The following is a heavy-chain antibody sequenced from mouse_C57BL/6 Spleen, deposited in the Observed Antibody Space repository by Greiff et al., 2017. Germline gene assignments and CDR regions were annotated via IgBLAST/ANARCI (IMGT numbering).Heavy chain of an antibody. D-gene: IGHD4-1*02. CDR1: GFTFSDYG. Sequence: DVKLVESGRGLVKPGGSLKLSCAASGFTFSDYGMHWVRQAPEKGLEWVAYISSGSSTIYYADTVKGRFTISRDNAKNTLFLQMTSLRSEDTAMYYCARQLGRGENYFDYWGQGTTLTVSS. V-gene: IGHV5-17*01. CDR3: ARQLGRGENYFDY. J-gene: IGHJ2*01. CDR2: ISSGSSTI.